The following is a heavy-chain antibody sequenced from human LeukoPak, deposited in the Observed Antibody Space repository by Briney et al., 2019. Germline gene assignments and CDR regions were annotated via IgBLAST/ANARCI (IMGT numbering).Heavy chain of an antibody. CDR1: GGSISSYY. CDR3: ARGTPNYYDSSGGKDAFDI. D-gene: IGHD3-22*01. CDR2: IYYTGST. Sequence: KASETLSLTCTVSGGSISSYYWSWIRQPPGKGLEWIGFIYYTGSTNYNPSLKSRVTMSVDTSKDQFSLKLSSVTAADTAVYYCARGTPNYYDSSGGKDAFDIWGQGTMVTVSS. J-gene: IGHJ3*02. V-gene: IGHV4-59*01.